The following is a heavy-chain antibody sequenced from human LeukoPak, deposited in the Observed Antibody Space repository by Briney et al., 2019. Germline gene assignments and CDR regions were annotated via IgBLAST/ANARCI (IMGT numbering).Heavy chain of an antibody. Sequence: GGSLRLSCAASGFTFSNYRMSWVRQAPGKGLEWVGFIRSKAYGGTTEYAASVKGRFTISRDDSKSIAYLQMNSLKTEDTAVYYCTRDRELSTIFGVAINWFDPWGQGTLVTVSS. J-gene: IGHJ5*02. CDR2: IRSKAYGGTT. V-gene: IGHV3-49*04. CDR3: TRDRELSTIFGVAINWFDP. CDR1: GFTFSNYR. D-gene: IGHD3-3*01.